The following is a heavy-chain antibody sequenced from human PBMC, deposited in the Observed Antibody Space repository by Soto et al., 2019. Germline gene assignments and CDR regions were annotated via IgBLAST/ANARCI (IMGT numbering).Heavy chain of an antibody. Sequence: EVQLVESGGGLVKPGGSLRLSCAASGFTFSSYSMNWVRQAPGKGLEWVSSISSSSSYIYYADSVKGRFTISRDNAKNTLYLQMNSLRAEDTAVYYCARSGRYSSSWGLDPWGQGTLVTVSS. CDR2: ISSSSSYI. CDR3: ARSGRYSSSWGLDP. CDR1: GFTFSSYS. V-gene: IGHV3-21*01. D-gene: IGHD6-13*01. J-gene: IGHJ5*02.